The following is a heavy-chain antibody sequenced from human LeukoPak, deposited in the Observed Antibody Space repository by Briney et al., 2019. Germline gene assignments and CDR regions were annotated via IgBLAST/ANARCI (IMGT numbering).Heavy chain of an antibody. CDR3: ARDPSIAAAGRDYYYYMDV. Sequence: SETLSLTCAVYGGSFSGYYWSWIRQPPGKGLEWIGEINHSGSTNYNPSLKSRVTISVDTSKNQFSLKLSSVTAADTAVYYCARDPSIAAAGRDYYYYMDVWGKGTTVTVSS. J-gene: IGHJ6*03. D-gene: IGHD6-13*01. CDR1: GGSFSGYY. V-gene: IGHV4-34*01. CDR2: INHSGST.